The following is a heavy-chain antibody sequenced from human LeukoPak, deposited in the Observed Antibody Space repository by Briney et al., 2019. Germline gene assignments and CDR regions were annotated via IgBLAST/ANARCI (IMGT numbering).Heavy chain of an antibody. CDR3: ARENTDWGGAFDI. CDR2: IIPIFGTA. CDR1: GGTFSSYA. D-gene: IGHD3-16*01. Sequence: SVKVSCKASGGTFSSYAISWVRQAPGHGLEWMGGIIPIFGTANYAQKFQGRVTITTDESTSTAYMELSSLRSEDTAVYYCARENTDWGGAFDIWGQGTMVTVSS. V-gene: IGHV1-69*05. J-gene: IGHJ3*02.